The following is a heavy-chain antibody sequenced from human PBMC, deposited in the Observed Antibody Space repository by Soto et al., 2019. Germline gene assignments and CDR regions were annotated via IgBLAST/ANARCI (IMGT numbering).Heavy chain of an antibody. CDR1: GYTFTAFY. CDR3: TNLMLER. CDR2: VNPNTGVT. Sequence: ASVKVSCKASGYTFTAFYMNWVRQAPGQGLEWIGWVNPNTGVTKYAQKFQGRLTMTRDTSINTPYMELSGLTSDDTAVYYCTNLMLERLGRGTLVAVCS. D-gene: IGHD3-9*01. J-gene: IGHJ5*02. V-gene: IGHV1-2*02.